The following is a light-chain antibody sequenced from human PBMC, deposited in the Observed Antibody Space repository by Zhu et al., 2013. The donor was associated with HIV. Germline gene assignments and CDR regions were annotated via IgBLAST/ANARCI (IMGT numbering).Light chain of an antibody. V-gene: IGKV1-5*01. CDR1: QSVSTW. J-gene: IGKJ1*01. CDR2: DAS. Sequence: DTQMTQSPSTLSASVGDRVTMTCRASQSVSTWVAWYQHKPGKAPKLLIYDASTLVSGVPLRFSGSGSGTEFTLSISSLQPEDFANYYCLQDYNYPWTFGQGTRVEIK. CDR3: LQDYNYPWT.